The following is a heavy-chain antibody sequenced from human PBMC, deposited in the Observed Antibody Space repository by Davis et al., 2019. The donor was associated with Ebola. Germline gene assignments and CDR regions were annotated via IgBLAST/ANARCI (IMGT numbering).Heavy chain of an antibody. V-gene: IGHV3-21*01. Sequence: GESLKISCAASGFTFSSYSMNWVRQAPGKGLEWVASISSSSNYIYYADSMKGRFTISRDNAKNSLYLQLDSLRAEDTAVYYCAREAYYDFWSGYPPLRFDPWGQGTLVTVSS. CDR3: AREAYYDFWSGYPPLRFDP. CDR1: GFTFSSYS. D-gene: IGHD3-3*01. J-gene: IGHJ5*02. CDR2: ISSSSNYI.